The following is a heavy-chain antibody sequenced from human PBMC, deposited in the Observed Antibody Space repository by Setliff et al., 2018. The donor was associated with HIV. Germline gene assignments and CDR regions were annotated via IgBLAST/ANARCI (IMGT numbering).Heavy chain of an antibody. CDR1: GFTFSSYG. D-gene: IGHD6-13*01. J-gene: IGHJ4*02. CDR3: AKDNSSPYFDY. CDR2: ISWNSGSI. V-gene: IGHV3-9*01. Sequence: LRLSCAASGFTFSSYGMHWVRQAPGKGLEWVSGISWNSGSIGYADSVKGRFTISRDNAKNSLYLQMNSLRAEDTALYYCAKDNSSPYFDYWGQGTLVTVSS.